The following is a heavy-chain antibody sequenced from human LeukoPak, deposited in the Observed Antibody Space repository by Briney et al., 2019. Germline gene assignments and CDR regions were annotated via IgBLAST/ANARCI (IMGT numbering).Heavy chain of an antibody. CDR2: ISSSGSYI. Sequence: PGGSLRLSFAASAFIFSSYSMNWVRQAPGKGLEWVSSISSSGSYIYYADSVRGRFTISRDNAKKSLYLQMNSLRAEDTAIYYCVRDRGTYRPIDYWGQGTLVTVSS. V-gene: IGHV3-21*04. D-gene: IGHD1-26*01. CDR3: VRDRGTYRPIDY. CDR1: AFIFSSYS. J-gene: IGHJ4*02.